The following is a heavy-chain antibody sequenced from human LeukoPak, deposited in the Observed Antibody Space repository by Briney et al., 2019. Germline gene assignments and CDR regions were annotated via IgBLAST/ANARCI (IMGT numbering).Heavy chain of an antibody. CDR2: IYYNGNT. Sequence: SETLSLTCTVSGGSISKYYWSWIRQSPGKALEWIGYIYYNGNTNYNPSLKSRVTISVDTSKNQFSLKLSSVIAADTAVYYCARDLMPIHYHDRSSPMDVWGQGTTVTVSS. CDR1: GGSISKYY. CDR3: ARDLMPIHYHDRSSPMDV. V-gene: IGHV4-59*01. J-gene: IGHJ6*02. D-gene: IGHD3-22*01.